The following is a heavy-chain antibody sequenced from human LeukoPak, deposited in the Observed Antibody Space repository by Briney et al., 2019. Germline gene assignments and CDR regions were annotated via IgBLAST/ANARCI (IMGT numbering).Heavy chain of an antibody. CDR3: ARGSMVAAASLAFDY. CDR2: ISTYYGNT. D-gene: IGHD2-15*01. J-gene: IGHJ4*02. CDR1: GYTFTSYG. V-gene: IGHV1-18*01. Sequence: ASVKVSCKASGYTFTSYGVTWVRQAPGQGLEWMGWISTYYGNTNYAQKLQGRVTMTTDTSTSTAYMELSRLRSDDTAVYYCARGSMVAAASLAFDYWGQGTLVAVSS.